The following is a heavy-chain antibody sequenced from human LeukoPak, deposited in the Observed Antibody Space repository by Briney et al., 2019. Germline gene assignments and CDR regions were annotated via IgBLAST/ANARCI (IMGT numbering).Heavy chain of an antibody. CDR2: IFYSGST. Sequence: SQTLSLTCTVSGGSISSGGYYWSWIRQPPGKGLEWIGYIFYSGSTYFNPSLKSRVTISVDTSKNQFSLKLSSVTAADTAVYYCARQAPGAYQLLYGHFQHWGQGTLVTVSS. CDR3: ARQAPGAYQLLYGHFQH. D-gene: IGHD2-2*02. J-gene: IGHJ1*01. V-gene: IGHV4-30-2*03. CDR1: GGSISSGGYY.